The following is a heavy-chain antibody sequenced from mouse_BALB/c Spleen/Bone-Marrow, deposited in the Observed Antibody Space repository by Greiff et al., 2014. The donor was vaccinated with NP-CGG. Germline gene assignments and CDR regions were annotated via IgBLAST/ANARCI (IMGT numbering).Heavy chain of an antibody. CDR1: GFSLTSYG. Sequence: QVQLKESGPSLVQPSQSLSITCTVSGFSLTSYGVHWVRQSPGKGLEWLGVIWSGGSTDYNAAFISRLSISKDNSKSQVFFKMNSLQANDTAIYYCARNYYGSSYYAMDYWGQGTSVTVSS. CDR2: IWSGGST. CDR3: ARNYYGSSYYAMDY. J-gene: IGHJ4*01. D-gene: IGHD1-1*01. V-gene: IGHV2-2*02.